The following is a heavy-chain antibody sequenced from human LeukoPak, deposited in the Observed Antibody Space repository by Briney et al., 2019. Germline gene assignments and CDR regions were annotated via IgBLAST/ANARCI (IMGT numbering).Heavy chain of an antibody. J-gene: IGHJ4*02. D-gene: IGHD5-18*01. V-gene: IGHV3-23*01. CDR1: GFTFSRYA. CDR2: ISGSGGSA. CDR3: AKDDQEGYTYGHNFDY. Sequence: GGSLRLSCAASGFTFSRYAMTWVRQAPGKGLEWVSVISGSGGSAYYADSAKGRFTITRDSSKNTVYLQMNSLTAEDTAVYFCAKDDQEGYTYGHNFDYWGQGTLVTVSS.